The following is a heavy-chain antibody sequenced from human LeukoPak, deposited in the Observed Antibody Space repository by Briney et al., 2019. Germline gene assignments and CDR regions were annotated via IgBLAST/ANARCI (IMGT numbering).Heavy chain of an antibody. V-gene: IGHV3-7*01. CDR1: GFTFSDFW. D-gene: IGHD2-2*01. J-gene: IGHJ4*02. CDR2: IKPDGSER. Sequence: GGSLRLSCTASGFTFSDFWMNWVRQAPGKGLGWVAKIKPDGSERYYVDSVKGRLTISRDNAKNSVYLQMNSLRAGDTGIYYCARIGYSSSCTDYWGQGTLVTVSS. CDR3: ARIGYSSSCTDY.